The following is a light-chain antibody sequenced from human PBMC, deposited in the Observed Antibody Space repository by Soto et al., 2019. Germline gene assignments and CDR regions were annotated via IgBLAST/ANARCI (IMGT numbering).Light chain of an antibody. CDR1: SSDVGSYNL. Sequence: QSVLTQPASVSGSPGQSITISCTGTSSDVGSYNLVSWYQQHPGKAPKLMIYEGSKRPSGVSNLFSGSKSGNTASLTISGLQAEDEADYYCCSYAGSSTWVFGGGTQLTVL. V-gene: IGLV2-23*01. J-gene: IGLJ3*02. CDR2: EGS. CDR3: CSYAGSSTWV.